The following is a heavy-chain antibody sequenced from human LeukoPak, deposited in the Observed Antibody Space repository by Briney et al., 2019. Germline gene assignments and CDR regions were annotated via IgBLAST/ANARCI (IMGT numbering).Heavy chain of an antibody. Sequence: PGGSLRLSCAASEFAFSNYWMSWVRQAPGKGLEWVANIKPDGSEKYHVESVQGRFTISRDNAQNLLYLQMNSLRVEDTAVYYCVRLGYCSVDDCYSFRSALDYWGPGTLVTVSS. D-gene: IGHD2-15*01. CDR2: IKPDGSEK. V-gene: IGHV3-7*01. CDR3: VRLGYCSVDDCYSFRSALDY. CDR1: EFAFSNYW. J-gene: IGHJ4*02.